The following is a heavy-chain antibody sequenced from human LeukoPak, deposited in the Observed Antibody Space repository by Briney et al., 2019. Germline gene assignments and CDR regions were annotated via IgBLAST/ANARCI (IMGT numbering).Heavy chain of an antibody. J-gene: IGHJ4*02. CDR1: GFTFSSSA. Sequence: GGSLRLSCTASGFTFSSSAMSWVRQVPGKGLEWVSGISASGGSTYYADSVRGRFTISRDNSKNTLYVQMNSLRDEDTAVYHCAKDQRWESPHYLDSWGQGTLVTVSS. D-gene: IGHD1-26*01. CDR3: AKDQRWESPHYLDS. V-gene: IGHV3-23*01. CDR2: ISASGGST.